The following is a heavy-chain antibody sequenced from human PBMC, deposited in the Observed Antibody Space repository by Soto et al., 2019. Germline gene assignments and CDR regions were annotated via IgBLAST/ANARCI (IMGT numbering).Heavy chain of an antibody. Sequence: QVQLVQSGAEVKKPGASVKVSCKAIGYTFTGQFIHWVRQAPGQGLEWMGWINPNSGAANFAQKFQGRVTMTRDTSINTAYMELRSLRSDDTAMYYCTRGRFDRLFWTDYWGQGTLVTVSS. CDR1: GYTFTGQF. V-gene: IGHV1-2*02. CDR3: TRGRFDRLFWTDY. J-gene: IGHJ4*02. CDR2: INPNSGAA. D-gene: IGHD3-10*01.